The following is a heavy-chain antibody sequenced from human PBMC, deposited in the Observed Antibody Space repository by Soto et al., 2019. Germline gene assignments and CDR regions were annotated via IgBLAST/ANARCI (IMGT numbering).Heavy chain of an antibody. CDR1: GYTFTSYD. CDR3: ARGDSGSANFRDYYYYMEV. D-gene: IGHD3-10*01. CDR2: MNPNSGNT. V-gene: IGHV1-8*01. Sequence: ASVKVSCKAAGYTFTSYDINWVRQATGQGLEWMGWMNPNSGNTGYAQKFQGRVTMTRNTSISTAYMELSSLRSEDTAVYYCARGDSGSANFRDYYYYMEVWGKGTTVTVSS. J-gene: IGHJ6*03.